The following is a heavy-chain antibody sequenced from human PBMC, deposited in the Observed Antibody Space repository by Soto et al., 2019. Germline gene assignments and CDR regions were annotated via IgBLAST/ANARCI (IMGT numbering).Heavy chain of an antibody. Sequence: ASVKVSCTASGYTFTSYGISWVRQAPGQGLEWMGWISAYNGNTNYAQKLQGRVTMTTDTSTSTAYMELRSLRSDDTAVYYCARDPKQQLVRTYYYGMDVWGQGTTVTVSS. CDR3: ARDPKQQLVRTYYYGMDV. CDR2: ISAYNGNT. D-gene: IGHD6-13*01. CDR1: GYTFTSYG. V-gene: IGHV1-18*01. J-gene: IGHJ6*02.